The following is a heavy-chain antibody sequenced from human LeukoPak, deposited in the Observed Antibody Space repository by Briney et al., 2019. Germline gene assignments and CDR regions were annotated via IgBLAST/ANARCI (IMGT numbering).Heavy chain of an antibody. CDR2: IYTSGST. CDR3: ARDRRCSSTSCPEDYYYYYMDV. V-gene: IGHV4-4*07. CDR1: GGSISSYY. Sequence: SETLSLTCTVSGGSISSYYWSWIRQPAGKGLEWIGRIYTSGSTNYNPSLKSRVTMSVDTSKNQFSLKLSSVTAADTAVYYCARDRRCSSTSCPEDYYYYYMDVWSKGTTVTVSS. J-gene: IGHJ6*03. D-gene: IGHD2-2*01.